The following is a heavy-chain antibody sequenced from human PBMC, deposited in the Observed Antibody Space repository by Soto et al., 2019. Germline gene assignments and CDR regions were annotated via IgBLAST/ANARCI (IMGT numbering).Heavy chain of an antibody. CDR1: GDCINSYS. CDR3: ERYLRSGLYYTDG. D-gene: IGHD3-3*01. V-gene: IGHV4-59*12. Sequence: PSEPLSLTCTVSGDCINSYSWSCVRQPPKKGLEWIGYIYNSWIINYNPSHKSRVTKSIHSSTNQFSLKRSSRTVADRADYDCERYLRSGLYYTDGWGKGTTVTVSS. CDR2: IYNSWII. J-gene: IGHJ6*03.